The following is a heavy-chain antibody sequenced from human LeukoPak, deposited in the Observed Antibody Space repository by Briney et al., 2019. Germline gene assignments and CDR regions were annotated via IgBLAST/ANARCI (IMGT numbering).Heavy chain of an antibody. CDR1: GYTFTGYF. V-gene: IGHV1-2*02. D-gene: IGHD5-12*01. CDR2: INPNSGAT. Sequence: ASVNVSFKSSGYTFTGYFMHWMRQAPGQGLEWMAWINPNSGATNYAPKFQGRVTLTRDTSLTTAYMELSRLRSDDTAVYYCARDFGRYSGYDFDFWGQGTLVTVSS. CDR3: ARDFGRYSGYDFDF. J-gene: IGHJ4*02.